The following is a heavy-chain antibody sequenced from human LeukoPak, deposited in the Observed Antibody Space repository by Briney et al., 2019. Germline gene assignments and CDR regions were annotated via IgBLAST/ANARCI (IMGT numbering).Heavy chain of an antibody. CDR1: GFTFSDYY. Sequence: PGGSLRLSCAASGFTFSDYYMSWIRQAPGKGLEWVSYISSSGSTIYYADSVKGRFTISRDNAKNSLYLQMNSLRAEDTAVYYCARVESSDDLSALDYWGQGTLVTVSS. J-gene: IGHJ4*02. CDR2: ISSSGSTI. V-gene: IGHV3-11*04. CDR3: ARVESSDDLSALDY. D-gene: IGHD6-19*01.